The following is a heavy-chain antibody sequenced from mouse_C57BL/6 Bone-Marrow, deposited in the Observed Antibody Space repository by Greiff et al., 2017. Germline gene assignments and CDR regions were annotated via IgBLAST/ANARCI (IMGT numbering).Heavy chain of an antibody. Sequence: QVQLQQPGAELVKPGASVKLSCKASGYTFTSYWMQWVKQRPGQGLEWIGEIDPSDSYTNSNQKFKGKATLTVDTSSSTAYMQLSSLTSEDSAVYYCARSFITTVVATDAMDYWGQGTSVTVSS. CDR3: ARSFITTVVATDAMDY. V-gene: IGHV1-50*01. CDR2: IDPSDSYT. J-gene: IGHJ4*01. CDR1: GYTFTSYW. D-gene: IGHD1-1*01.